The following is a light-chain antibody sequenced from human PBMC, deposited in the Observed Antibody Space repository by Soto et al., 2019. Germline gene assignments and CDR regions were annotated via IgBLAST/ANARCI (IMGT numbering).Light chain of an antibody. Sequence: DIVMTQSPGSLAVSLGERSISNCKSSQSALYSSNNKNYLAWYQQKPGQPPKLLIYWASTRESGVPDRFSGSGSGTDFTLTISSLQAEDVAVYYCQQYYSTPRTFGQGTKVDI. CDR2: WAS. CDR3: QQYYSTPRT. CDR1: QSALYSSNNKNY. J-gene: IGKJ1*01. V-gene: IGKV4-1*01.